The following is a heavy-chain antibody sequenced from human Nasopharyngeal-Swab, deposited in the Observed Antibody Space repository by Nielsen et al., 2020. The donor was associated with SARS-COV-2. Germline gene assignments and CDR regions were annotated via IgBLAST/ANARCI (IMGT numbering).Heavy chain of an antibody. CDR2: ISGSGGST. CDR1: GFTFSSYA. Sequence: GESLKISCAASGFTFSSYAMSWVRQAPGKGLEWVSAISGSGGSTYYADSVKGRFTISRDNSKNTLYLQMNSLRAEDTAVYYCARDPGGGMDVWGQGTTVTVSS. V-gene: IGHV3-23*01. J-gene: IGHJ6*02. CDR3: ARDPGGGMDV.